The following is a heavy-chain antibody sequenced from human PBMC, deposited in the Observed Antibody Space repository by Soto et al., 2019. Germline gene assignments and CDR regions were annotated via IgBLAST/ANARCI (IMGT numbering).Heavy chain of an antibody. V-gene: IGHV3-23*01. CDR1: GFTFSSYA. D-gene: IGHD1-20*01. J-gene: IGHJ4*02. Sequence: EVQLLESGGGLVQPGGSLRLSCAASGFTFSSYAMSWVRQAPGKGLEWVSAISGSGGSTYYADSVKGRFTISRDNSKNTQYLQMNSQRAEDTAVYYCAKGLTGTTLTMDDFRLDYWGQGTLVTVSS. CDR2: ISGSGGST. CDR3: AKGLTGTTLTMDDFRLDY.